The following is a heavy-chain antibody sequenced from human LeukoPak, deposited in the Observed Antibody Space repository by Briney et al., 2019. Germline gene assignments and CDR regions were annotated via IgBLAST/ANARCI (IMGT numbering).Heavy chain of an antibody. D-gene: IGHD6-6*01. CDR2: IIPIFGTA. Sequence: ASVKVSCKASGYTFTSYGISWVRQAPGQGLEWMGGIIPIFGTANYAQKFQGRVTITTDESTSTAYMELSSLRSEDTAVYYCARDVAYSSSSPEDDYWGQGTLVTVSS. J-gene: IGHJ4*02. CDR1: GYTFTSYG. CDR3: ARDVAYSSSSPEDDY. V-gene: IGHV1-69*05.